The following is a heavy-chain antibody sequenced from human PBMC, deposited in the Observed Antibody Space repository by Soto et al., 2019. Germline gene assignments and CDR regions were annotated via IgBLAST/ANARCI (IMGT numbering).Heavy chain of an antibody. CDR1: GYTFTSYG. J-gene: IGHJ4*02. CDR2: ISAYNGNT. V-gene: IGHV1-18*01. CDR3: ARDRPPYFGVVIDFDY. Sequence: ASVKVSCKASGYTFTSYGISWVRQAPGQGLEWMGWISAYNGNTNYAQKLQGRVTMTTDTSTSTAYMELRSLRFDDTAVHYCARDRPPYFGVVIDFDYWGQGTLVTVSS. D-gene: IGHD3-3*01.